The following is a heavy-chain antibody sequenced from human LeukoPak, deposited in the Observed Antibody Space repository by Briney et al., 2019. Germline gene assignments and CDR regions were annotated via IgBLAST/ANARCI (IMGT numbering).Heavy chain of an antibody. CDR2: IYYSGST. CDR1: GGSISSSRYY. CDR3: AYSGSYGHLGY. V-gene: IGHV4-39*01. D-gene: IGHD1-26*01. Sequence: SETLSLTCTVSGGSISSSRYYWGWIRQPPGKGLEWIGSIYYSGSTYYNPSLKSRVTISVDTSKNQFSLKLSSVTAAVTALYYCAYSGSYGHLGYWGQGIPVTVSS. J-gene: IGHJ4*02.